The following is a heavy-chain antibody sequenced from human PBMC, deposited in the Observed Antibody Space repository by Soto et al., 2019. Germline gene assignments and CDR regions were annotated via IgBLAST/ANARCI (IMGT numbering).Heavy chain of an antibody. V-gene: IGHV3-9*01. CDR2: ISWNSGTI. CDR1: GFTFDDYA. D-gene: IGHD6-13*01. J-gene: IGHJ4*02. Sequence: EVQLVESGGGLVQPGRSLRLSCAASGFTFDDYAMHWVRQAPGKGLEWVSGISWNSGTIGYADSVKGRFTISRDNAKNSLYLQRNSLRAEDTALYYCAKGGQLVAEGGGYWGQGTLVTVSS. CDR3: AKGGQLVAEGGGY.